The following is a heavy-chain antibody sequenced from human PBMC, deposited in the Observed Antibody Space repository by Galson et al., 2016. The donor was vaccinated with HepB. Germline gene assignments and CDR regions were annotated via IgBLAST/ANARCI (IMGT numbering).Heavy chain of an antibody. D-gene: IGHD5-18*01. CDR2: IYYSGTT. CDR3: AGGVYNYGVLLPFEF. Sequence: LSLTCTVSVGATSSRSYHWGWIRQPPGKGLEWIGNIYYSGTTYANPSLKSRVTISVDESKNQFSLKLSSVTAADTAVYYCAGGVYNYGVLLPFEFWGQGTLVTVSS. CDR1: VGATSSRSYH. V-gene: IGHV4-39*01. J-gene: IGHJ4*02.